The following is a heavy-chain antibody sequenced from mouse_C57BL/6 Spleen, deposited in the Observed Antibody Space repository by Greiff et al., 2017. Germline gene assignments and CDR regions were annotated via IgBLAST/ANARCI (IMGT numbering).Heavy chain of an antibody. CDR3: ARDYYGSSDY. CDR2: IYPGDGDT. D-gene: IGHD1-1*01. V-gene: IGHV1-82*01. J-gene: IGHJ2*01. CDR1: GYAFSSSW. Sequence: QVQLKESGPELVKPGASVKISCKASGYAFSSSWMNWVKQRPGKGLEWIGRIYPGDGDTNYNGKFKGKATLTADKSSSTAYMQLSSLTSEDSAVYFCARDYYGSSDYWGQGTTLTVSS.